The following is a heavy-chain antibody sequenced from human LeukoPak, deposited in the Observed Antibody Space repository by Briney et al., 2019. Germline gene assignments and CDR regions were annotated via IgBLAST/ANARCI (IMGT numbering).Heavy chain of an antibody. V-gene: IGHV1-46*01. CDR1: GYTFTSYY. CDR3: ARGGDYGSESTRRYFDY. J-gene: IGHJ4*02. CDR2: INPSGGST. D-gene: IGHD3-10*01. Sequence: RGASVKVSCKASGYTFTSYYMHWVRQAPGQGLEWMGIINPSGGSTSYAQKFKGRVTMTRDTSTSTVYMELSSLRSEDTAVYYCARGGDYGSESTRRYFDYWGQGTLVTVSS.